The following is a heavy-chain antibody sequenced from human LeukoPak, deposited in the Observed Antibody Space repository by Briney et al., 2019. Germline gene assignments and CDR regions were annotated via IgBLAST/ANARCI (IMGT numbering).Heavy chain of an antibody. CDR2: IYTSGST. CDR3: ASGTRGINYYDTSGLAYFSEY. D-gene: IGHD3-22*01. V-gene: IGHV4-61*02. CDR1: GGSISRGTYY. J-gene: IGHJ4*02. Sequence: PSQTLSLTCIVSGGSISRGTYYWTWIRQPAGKGLEWIGRIYTSGSTNYNPSLKSRVTISVDTTKNQFSLKLRSVTAADTAVYYCASGTRGINYYDTSGLAYFSEYWGQGTQVTVSS.